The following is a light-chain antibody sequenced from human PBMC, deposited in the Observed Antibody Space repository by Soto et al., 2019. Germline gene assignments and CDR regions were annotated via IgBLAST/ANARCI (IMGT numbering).Light chain of an antibody. Sequence: QSALTQPASVTGSPGQSITIPCTGTSSHIGDYAYVSWYQQHPGKAPKLFISEVSNRPSSVSNRFSGTKSGNTASLTISGLQAEDEADYYCNSDASGNTRVFGTGTKVTVL. V-gene: IGLV2-14*01. CDR1: SSHIGDYAY. CDR2: EVS. CDR3: NSDASGNTRV. J-gene: IGLJ1*01.